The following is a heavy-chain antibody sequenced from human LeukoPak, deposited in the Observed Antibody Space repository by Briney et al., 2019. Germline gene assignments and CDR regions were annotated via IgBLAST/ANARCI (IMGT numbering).Heavy chain of an antibody. CDR1: GGSFSGYY. CDR2: INLSGST. Sequence: PSETLSLTCAVYGGSFSGYYWSWIRQPPGKGLEWIGEINLSGSTNYNPSLKSRVTISVDTSKNQFSLKLSSVTAADTAVYYCARAIVVVPAAMVYYYGMDVWGKGTTVTVSS. V-gene: IGHV4-34*01. J-gene: IGHJ6*04. D-gene: IGHD2-2*01. CDR3: ARAIVVVPAAMVYYYGMDV.